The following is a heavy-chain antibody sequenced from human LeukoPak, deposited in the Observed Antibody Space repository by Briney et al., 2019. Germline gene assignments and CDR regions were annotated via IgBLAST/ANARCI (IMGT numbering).Heavy chain of an antibody. CDR1: GYTFTSYG. CDR3: ARGGDGYNLAYFDY. D-gene: IGHD5-24*01. J-gene: IGHJ4*02. V-gene: IGHV1-18*01. CDR2: ISAYDGNT. Sequence: ASVKVSCKASGYTFTSYGISWVRQAPGQGLEWMGWISAYDGNTNYAQKLQGRVTMTTDTSTSTAYIELRSLRSDDTAVYYCARGGDGYNLAYFDYWGQGTLVTVSS.